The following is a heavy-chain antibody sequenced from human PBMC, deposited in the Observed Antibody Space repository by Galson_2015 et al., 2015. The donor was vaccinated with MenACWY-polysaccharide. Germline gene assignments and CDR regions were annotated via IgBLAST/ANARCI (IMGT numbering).Heavy chain of an antibody. V-gene: IGHV1-2*06. CDR3: ASPLESGAYYYAFDF. CDR2: INPDSGNT. J-gene: IGHJ4*02. Sequence: SVKVSCKASGFTLTDHYIHWVRQAPGQGLEWMGRINPDSGNTDFAQKFQGRVTLTRDTSITTVYMELSRLTSDDTAAYFCASPLESGAYYYAFDFWCQGALVTVSS. D-gene: IGHD3-22*01. CDR1: GFTLTDHY.